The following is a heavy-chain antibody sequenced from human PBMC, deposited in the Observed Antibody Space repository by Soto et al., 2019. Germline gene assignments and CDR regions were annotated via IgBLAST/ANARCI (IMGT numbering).Heavy chain of an antibody. V-gene: IGHV1-69*12. Sequence: QVQLVQSGAEVKKPGSSVKVSCKASGGTFSSYAISWVRQAPGQGLEWMGGIIPIFGTANYAQKFQGRVTINADESTSTAYMELSSLRSEDTVVYYCARDRWIGLQQGSGMDVWGQGTTVTVSS. J-gene: IGHJ6*02. CDR3: ARDRWIGLQQGSGMDV. CDR1: GGTFSSYA. D-gene: IGHD3-10*01. CDR2: IIPIFGTA.